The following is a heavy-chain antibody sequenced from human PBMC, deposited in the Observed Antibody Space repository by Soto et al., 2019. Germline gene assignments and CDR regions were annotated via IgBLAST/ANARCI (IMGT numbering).Heavy chain of an antibody. V-gene: IGHV4-30-4*01. J-gene: IGHJ5*02. CDR1: GGSISSGDYY. D-gene: IGHD3-16*01. CDR3: ARGYGMPDNWFDP. Sequence: SETLSLTCTVSGGSISSGDYYWIWIRQPPGKGLEWIGYIYYSGSTYYNPSLKSRVTISVDTSKNQFSLKLSSVTAADTAVYYCARGYGMPDNWFDPWGQGTLVTVS. CDR2: IYYSGST.